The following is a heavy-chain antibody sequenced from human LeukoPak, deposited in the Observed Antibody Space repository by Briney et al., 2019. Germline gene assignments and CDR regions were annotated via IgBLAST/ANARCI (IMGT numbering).Heavy chain of an antibody. CDR1: GYSFTNYQ. J-gene: IGHJ6*02. Sequence: ASVKFSCKASGYSFTNYQIHWVRQAPGQGLELMGIINPSGGSTSYAQKFQGRVTMTRDTSTSTVYMELSSLRSEDTAVYYCAREAVLGGLDVWGQGTTVTGFS. CDR3: AREAVLGGLDV. CDR2: INPSGGST. D-gene: IGHD2-8*02. V-gene: IGHV1-46*01.